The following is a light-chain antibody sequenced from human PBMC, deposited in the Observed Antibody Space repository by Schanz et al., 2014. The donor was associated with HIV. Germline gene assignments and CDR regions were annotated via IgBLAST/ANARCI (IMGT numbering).Light chain of an antibody. Sequence: QAVVTQEPSLTVSPGGTVTLTCGSSTGAVTRGHSPSWLQQKPGQAPRTLIYDTTNRHSGTPARFSGSVHGGKAALTLSGAQAEDEAEYYCLLSYSDARVFGGGTKLTVL. CDR1: TGAVTRGHS. J-gene: IGLJ3*02. CDR2: DTT. CDR3: LLSYSDARV. V-gene: IGLV7-46*01.